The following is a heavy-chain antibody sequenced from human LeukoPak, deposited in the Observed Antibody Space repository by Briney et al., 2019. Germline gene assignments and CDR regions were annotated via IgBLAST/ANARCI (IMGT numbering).Heavy chain of an antibody. V-gene: IGHV3-7*01. Sequence: PGGSLRLSCAASGFTFSSYSMSWVRQAPGKGLEWVANIKQDGSEKYYVDSVKGRFTISRDNAKNSLYLQMNSLRAEDTAVYYCAKDDERFVNYFDYWGQGTLVTVSS. CDR2: IKQDGSEK. D-gene: IGHD3-10*01. J-gene: IGHJ4*02. CDR1: GFTFSSYS. CDR3: AKDDERFVNYFDY.